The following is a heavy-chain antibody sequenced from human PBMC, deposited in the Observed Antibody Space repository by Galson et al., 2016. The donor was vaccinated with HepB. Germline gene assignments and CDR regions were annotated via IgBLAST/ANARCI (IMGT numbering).Heavy chain of an antibody. V-gene: IGHV3-48*02. CDR1: GFSFGIFS. CDR2: ISGSSTTI. Sequence: LRLSCAASGFSFGIFSMNWVRQAPGKGLECVAYISGSSTTIYYADSVKGRFTISRDNAKNSVSLQMNSLRDEDTAVYYCARTSYNILDNWGQGTLVTVSS. J-gene: IGHJ4*02. D-gene: IGHD5-24*01. CDR3: ARTSYNILDN.